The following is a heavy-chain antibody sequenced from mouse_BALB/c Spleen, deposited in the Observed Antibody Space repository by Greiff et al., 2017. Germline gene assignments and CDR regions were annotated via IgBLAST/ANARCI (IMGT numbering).Heavy chain of an antibody. V-gene: IGHV5-9-4*01. D-gene: IGHD1-1*01. CDR3: ARGPYYYGSSPWYFDV. J-gene: IGHJ1*01. CDR2: ISSGGSYT. CDR1: GFTFSSYA. Sequence: VKLVESGGGLVKPGGSLKLSCAASGFTFSSYAMSWVRQSPEKRLEWVAEISSGGSYTYYPDTVTGRVTISRDNAKNTLYLEMSSLRSEDTAMYYCARGPYYYGSSPWYFDVWGAGTTVTVSA.